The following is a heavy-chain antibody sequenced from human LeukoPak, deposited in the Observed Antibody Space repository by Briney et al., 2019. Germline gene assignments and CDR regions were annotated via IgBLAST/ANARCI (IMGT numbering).Heavy chain of an antibody. CDR1: GFTFNNYP. CDR3: VKESGFMVAPNSAFDI. J-gene: IGHJ3*02. CDR2: LSGSGDIT. Sequence: PGGSLRLSCAASGFTFNNYPMTWVRQAPGKGLEWVSNLSGSGDITYYADSVKGRFTISRDNSKNTLYLQMSSLRAEDTAVYYCVKESGFMVAPNSAFDIWGQGTMVTVSS. V-gene: IGHV3-23*01. D-gene: IGHD4/OR15-4a*01.